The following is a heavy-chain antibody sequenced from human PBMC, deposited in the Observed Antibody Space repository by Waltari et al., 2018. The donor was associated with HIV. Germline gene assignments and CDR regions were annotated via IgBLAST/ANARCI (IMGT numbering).Heavy chain of an antibody. J-gene: IGHJ4*02. CDR3: ADGRIICSGGSCYVCVLDY. CDR2: IIPSFDAT. CDR1: GSAFNPYG. V-gene: IGHV1-69*01. D-gene: IGHD2-15*01. Sequence: QVQLLQAGAELKKPGSSVKVSCKASGSAFNPYGVRWVGQAPGQGLEWMGGIIPSFDATNSAQKFQGRVTITADDSTGTAYMEVSSLRSEDTAVYYCADGRIICSGGSCYVCVLDYWGQGTLVTVSS.